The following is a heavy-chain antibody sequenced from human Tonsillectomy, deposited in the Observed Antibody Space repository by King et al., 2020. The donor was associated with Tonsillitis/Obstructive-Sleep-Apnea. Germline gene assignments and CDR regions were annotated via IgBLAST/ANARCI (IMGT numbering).Heavy chain of an antibody. CDR1: GYTFTSSY. V-gene: IGHV1-46*01. CDR2: INPRGDTT. J-gene: IGHJ3*01. D-gene: IGHD3-22*01. Sequence: QLVQSGAEVKKPGASVKVSCKASGYTFTSSYMHWVRQAPGQGLEWMGIINPRGDTTTYAQKFQGRVTLTRDTSTSTVYMELSSLRSEDTAVYYWATAWAATLIVVGSAGVWGQGTLVTVSS. CDR3: ATAWAATLIVVGSAGV.